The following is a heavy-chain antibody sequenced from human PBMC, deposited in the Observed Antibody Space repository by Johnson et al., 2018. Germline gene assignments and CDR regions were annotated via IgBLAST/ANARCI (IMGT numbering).Heavy chain of an antibody. CDR2: IKSKTNRGTT. D-gene: IGHD1-1*01. Sequence: VQLVQSGGGLVKPGGSLRLSCAASGFTFSKAWMNWVRQAPGKGLEWVGRIKSKTNRGTTDYAAPGKGRFTISRDDSKHTLYLQMNSLKTEDSAVYYCTTDPNFEIAFDIWGQGTMVTVSS. CDR3: TTDPNFEIAFDI. V-gene: IGHV3-15*07. J-gene: IGHJ3*02. CDR1: GFTFSKAW.